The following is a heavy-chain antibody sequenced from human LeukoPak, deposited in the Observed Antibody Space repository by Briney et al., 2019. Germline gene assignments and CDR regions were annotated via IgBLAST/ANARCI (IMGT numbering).Heavy chain of an antibody. V-gene: IGHV3-33*01. CDR2: IWYDGSNK. CDR1: GFSFSSYG. D-gene: IGHD7-27*01. CDR3: ARPSEAGELDY. Sequence: GGTLRLSCAASGFSFSSYGMYWVCQAPPTGLEWVAVIWYDGSNKYYSDSVKGRFTISRDNSKNSLYLQMNRLRAEDTAGYYCARPSEAGELDYWGQGTLVTVSS. J-gene: IGHJ4*02.